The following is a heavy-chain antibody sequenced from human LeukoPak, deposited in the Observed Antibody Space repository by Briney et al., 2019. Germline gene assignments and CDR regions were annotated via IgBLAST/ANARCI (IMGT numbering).Heavy chain of an antibody. V-gene: IGHV3-23*01. Sequence: GGSLRLSCAASGFTSSSNHMSWVRQAPGKGLEWVSGVHGRGDSTYYTEPVKGRFTISRDNSKNTLYLKMNSLRAEDTAVYYCAKYLAGGWYYIDCWGQGTLVTVSS. J-gene: IGHJ4*02. CDR1: GFTSSSNH. CDR3: AKYLAGGWYYIDC. D-gene: IGHD6-19*01. CDR2: VHGRGDST.